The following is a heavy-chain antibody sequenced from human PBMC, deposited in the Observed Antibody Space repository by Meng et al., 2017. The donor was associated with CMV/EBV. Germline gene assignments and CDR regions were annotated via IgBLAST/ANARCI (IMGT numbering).Heavy chain of an antibody. D-gene: IGHD1-1*01. CDR1: GYAFTAYY. Sequence: ASVKVSCKTSGYAFTAYYMHWVRQAPGQGLEWMGWINPNSGGTNYAQKFQGRVTKTRDTSISTAYMELSRLRSDDTAVYYCARDYQLERRSDDYWGQGTLVTVSS. CDR3: ARDYQLERRSDDY. J-gene: IGHJ4*02. CDR2: INPNSGGT. V-gene: IGHV1-2*02.